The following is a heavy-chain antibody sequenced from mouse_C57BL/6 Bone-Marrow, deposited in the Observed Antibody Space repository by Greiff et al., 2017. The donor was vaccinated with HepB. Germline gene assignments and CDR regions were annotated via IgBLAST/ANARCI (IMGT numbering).Heavy chain of an antibody. CDR3: RRVTVY. V-gene: IGHV5-9-1*02. CDR2: ISSCGDDI. J-gene: IGHJ3*01. Sequence: EVQVVESGAGLVKPGGSLKLSCAASGFTFSSYAMSWVRQTPGKRLEWVAYISSCGDDIYYADTVKGRFTLSRDNARNTLYMQISSLKSEDTAMYYCRRVTVYWGGGTLVTVTA. D-gene: IGHD1-1*01. CDR1: GFTFSSYA.